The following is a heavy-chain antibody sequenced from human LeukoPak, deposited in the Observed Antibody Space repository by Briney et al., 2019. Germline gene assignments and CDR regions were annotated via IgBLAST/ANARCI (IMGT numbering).Heavy chain of an antibody. J-gene: IGHJ5*02. CDR3: ARAEKTYYYDSSGYYKVFWFDP. Sequence: GASVKVSCKASGYTFTSYAMNWVRQAPGQGLEWMGWINTNTGNPTYAQGFTGRFVFSLDTSVSTAYLQISSLKAEDTAVYYCARAEKTYYYDSSGYYKVFWFDPWGQGTLVTVSS. CDR2: INTNTGNP. V-gene: IGHV7-4-1*02. CDR1: GYTFTSYA. D-gene: IGHD3-22*01.